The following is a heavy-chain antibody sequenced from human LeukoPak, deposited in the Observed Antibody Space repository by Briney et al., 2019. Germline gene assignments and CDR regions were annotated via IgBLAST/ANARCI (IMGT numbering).Heavy chain of an antibody. J-gene: IGHJ4*02. CDR1: GFTFSDYY. CDR2: ISSSGSTI. Sequence: TGGSLRLSCAASGFTFSDYYMSWIRQAPGKGLEWVSYISSSGSTIYYTDSVKGRFTISRDNAKNSLYLQMNSLRAEDTAVYYCARDPEAGIAVPNYFDYWGQGTLVTVSS. D-gene: IGHD6-19*01. CDR3: ARDPEAGIAVPNYFDY. V-gene: IGHV3-11*04.